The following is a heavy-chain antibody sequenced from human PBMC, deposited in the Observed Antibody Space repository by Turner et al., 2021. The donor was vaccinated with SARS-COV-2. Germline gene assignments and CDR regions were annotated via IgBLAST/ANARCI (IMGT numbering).Heavy chain of an antibody. CDR3: ARQEETAEIPAAYFDH. CDR2: IYFTGSA. J-gene: IGHJ4*02. D-gene: IGHD2-2*01. Sequence: QLQLQESGPGLVKSSGTLSLTCTVSGDSLSGSVHYWAWIRQPPGKGLEWVGNIYFTGSANYNPSLRSRATILVDTSKNQFSLTLTSVTAADTAVYFCARQEETAEIPAAYFDHWGQGTLLTVSS. CDR1: GDSLSGSVHY. V-gene: IGHV4-39*01.